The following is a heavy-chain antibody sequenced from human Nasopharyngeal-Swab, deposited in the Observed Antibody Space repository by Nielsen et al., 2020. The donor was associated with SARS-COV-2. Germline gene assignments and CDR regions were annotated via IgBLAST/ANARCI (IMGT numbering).Heavy chain of an antibody. CDR1: GFTFSSYW. D-gene: IGHD2-2*01. J-gene: IGHJ6*02. CDR2: INSDGSST. Sequence: PGGSLRLSCAASGFTFSSYWMHWVRQAPGKGLVWVSRINSDGSSTSYADSVKGRFTISRDNAKNTLYLQMNSLRAEDTAVYYCARDKVVVVPAAIYYYGMDVWGQGTTVTVSS. CDR3: ARDKVVVVPAAIYYYGMDV. V-gene: IGHV3-74*01.